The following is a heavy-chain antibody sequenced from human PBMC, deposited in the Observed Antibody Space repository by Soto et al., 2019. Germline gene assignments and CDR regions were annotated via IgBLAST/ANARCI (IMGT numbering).Heavy chain of an antibody. D-gene: IGHD3-10*01. V-gene: IGHV3-30-3*01. CDR3: ARVGGNYYGSGSYSYFDY. CDR2: ISYDGSNK. Sequence: QVQLVESGGGVVQPGRSLRLSCAASGFTFSSYAMHWVRQAPGKGLEWVAVISYDGSNKYYADSVKGRFTISRDNSKNTLYLQMNSLRAEDTAVYYCARVGGNYYGSGSYSYFDYWGQGTLVTVSS. CDR1: GFTFSSYA. J-gene: IGHJ4*02.